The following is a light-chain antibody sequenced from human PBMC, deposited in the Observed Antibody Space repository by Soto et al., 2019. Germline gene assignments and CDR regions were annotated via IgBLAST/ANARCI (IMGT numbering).Light chain of an antibody. J-gene: IGKJ1*01. CDR3: QQYDSYPWT. CDR1: QSISSW. V-gene: IGKV1-5*03. Sequence: DIQMTQSPSTLSASVGDRVTITCRASQSISSWLAWYQQKPGKAPKLLIYKASSLESGVPSRFSGSVSGTEFTLPISSLQPDDFATHSCQQYDSYPWTFGQGTKVEIK. CDR2: KAS.